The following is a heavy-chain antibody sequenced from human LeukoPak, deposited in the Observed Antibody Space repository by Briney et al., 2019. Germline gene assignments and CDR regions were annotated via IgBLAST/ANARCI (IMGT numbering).Heavy chain of an antibody. CDR2: ISSSSSYI. CDR1: GFTFSSYS. V-gene: IGHV3-21*01. J-gene: IGHJ4*02. CDR3: ARGGRHLFDY. Sequence: GGSLRLSCAASGFTFSSYSMNWVRQAPGKGLEWASSISSSSSYIYYADSVKGRFTISRDNAKNSLYLQMNSLRAEDTAVYYCARGGRHLFDYWGQGTLVTVSS.